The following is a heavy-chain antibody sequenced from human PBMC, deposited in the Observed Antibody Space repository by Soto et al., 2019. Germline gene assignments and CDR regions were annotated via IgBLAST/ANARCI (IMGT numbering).Heavy chain of an antibody. V-gene: IGHV4-59*08. D-gene: IGHD2-2*01. CDR1: GGSISSYY. Sequence: SETLSLTCTVSGGSISSYYWSWIRQPPGKGLEWIGYIYYSGSTNYNPSLKSRVTISVDTSKNQFSLKLSSVTAADTAVYYCARHECSSTSCWFDPWGQGTLVTVSS. CDR2: IYYSGST. CDR3: ARHECSSTSCWFDP. J-gene: IGHJ5*02.